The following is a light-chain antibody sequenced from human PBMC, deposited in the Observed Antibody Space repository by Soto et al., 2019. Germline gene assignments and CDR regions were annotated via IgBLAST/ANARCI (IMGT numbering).Light chain of an antibody. CDR1: SSSIGSNA. CDR3: AAWDDSLNGWV. Sequence: QLVLTQPPSASGTPGQRVTISCSGSSSSIGSNAVSWYQQLPGTAPKVLMYTDNQRPSGVPDRFSGSKSGTSASLAISGLQSEDEAEYYCAAWDDSLNGWVFGGGTKLTVL. J-gene: IGLJ3*02. V-gene: IGLV1-44*01. CDR2: TDN.